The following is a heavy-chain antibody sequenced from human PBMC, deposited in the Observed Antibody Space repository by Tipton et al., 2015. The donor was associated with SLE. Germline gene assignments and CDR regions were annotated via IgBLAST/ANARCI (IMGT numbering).Heavy chain of an antibody. J-gene: IGHJ6*02. CDR1: GGTFSSYA. V-gene: IGHV1-69*01. D-gene: IGHD2-15*01. Sequence: VQLVQSGAEVKKPGSSVKVSCKASGGTFSSYAISWVRQAPGQGLEWMGGIIPILGIANYAQKFQGRVTITTDESTSTAYMELSSLRSEDAAVYYCATGEWVAATLRYYYGMDVWGQGTTVTVSS. CDR2: IIPILGIA. CDR3: ATGEWVAATLRYYYGMDV.